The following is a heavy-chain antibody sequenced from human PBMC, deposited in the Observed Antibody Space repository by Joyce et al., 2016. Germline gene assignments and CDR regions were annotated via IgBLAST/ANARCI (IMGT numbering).Heavy chain of an antibody. CDR2: IFPEDSDV. Sequence: EVQLVQSGAEVRKPGESLTISCQTSGYTFGSYWIGWVRQKPGQGLEWRGIIFPEDSDVQYSPSFRGHVTISAETSIDVAYLRWRWLRTSDSAIYCCARHGAPRVTTNWFGPWGQGTLVTVSS. CDR1: GYTFGSYW. D-gene: IGHD4-11*01. J-gene: IGHJ5*02. CDR3: ARHGAPRVTTNWFGP. V-gene: IGHV5-51*01.